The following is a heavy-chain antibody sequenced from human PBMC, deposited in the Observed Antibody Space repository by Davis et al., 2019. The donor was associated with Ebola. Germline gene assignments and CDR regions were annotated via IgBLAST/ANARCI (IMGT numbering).Heavy chain of an antibody. D-gene: IGHD1-26*01. Sequence: PGGSLRPSCAASGFTFSRYGMHWVRQAPGKGLEWVALISFDATSKSYSDSVRGRFTISKDSSKNTLYLQLDSLRADDTALYYCATRNWEIDFWGQGTMVTVSS. CDR1: GFTFSRYG. J-gene: IGHJ4*02. CDR3: ATRNWEIDF. CDR2: ISFDATSK. V-gene: IGHV3-30*03.